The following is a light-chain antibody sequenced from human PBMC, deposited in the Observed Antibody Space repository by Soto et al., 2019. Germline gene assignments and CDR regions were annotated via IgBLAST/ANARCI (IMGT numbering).Light chain of an antibody. Sequence: EIVMTQSPPTLSVSPGERATVSCRASESVNNNLAWYQHKPGQAPRLLIYFASTRATGIPARFSGSGSATEFSLTITSLQPEDFAVYYCQQYNNWPLTFGGGTKVET. CDR1: ESVNNN. V-gene: IGKV3-15*01. CDR3: QQYNNWPLT. J-gene: IGKJ4*01. CDR2: FAS.